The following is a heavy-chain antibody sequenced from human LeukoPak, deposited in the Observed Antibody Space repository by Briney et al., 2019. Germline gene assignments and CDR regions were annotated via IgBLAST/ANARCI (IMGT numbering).Heavy chain of an antibody. V-gene: IGHV3-21*01. D-gene: IGHD3-3*01. CDR3: ARDYDFWSGYFDY. CDR2: ISSSSSYI. CDR1: GFTFSSYS. Sequence: GGSLRLSCAASGFTFSSYSMNWVRQAPGKGLEWVSSISSSSSYIYYEDSVKGRFTISRDNAKNSLYLQMNSLRAEDTAVYYCARDYDFWSGYFDYWGQGTLVTVSS. J-gene: IGHJ4*02.